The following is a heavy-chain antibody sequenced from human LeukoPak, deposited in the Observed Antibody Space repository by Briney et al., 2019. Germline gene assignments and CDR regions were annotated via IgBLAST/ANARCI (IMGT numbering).Heavy chain of an antibody. CDR3: ARHGYDSSGYYYAINYFDY. J-gene: IGHJ4*02. V-gene: IGHV4-59*08. D-gene: IGHD3-22*01. Sequence: KPSETLSLTCTVSGGSISSYYWSWIRQPPGKGLEWIGYIYYSGSTNYNPSLKSRVTISVDTSKNQFSLKLSSVTAADTAVYYCARHGYDSSGYYYAINYFDYWGQGTLVTVSS. CDR2: IYYSGST. CDR1: GGSISSYY.